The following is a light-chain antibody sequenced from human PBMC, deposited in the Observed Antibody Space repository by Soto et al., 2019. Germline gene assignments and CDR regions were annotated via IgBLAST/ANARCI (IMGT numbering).Light chain of an antibody. CDR1: QSVLYSSDNKNY. CDR2: WAS. J-gene: IGKJ1*01. CDR3: QQSYSTWT. V-gene: IGKV4-1*01. Sequence: DIVMTQSPDSLAVSLGERATINCKSSQSVLYSSDNKNYLSWYQQKPGQPPRLLIYWASTRESGVPERFSGSGSGTHFTLTISSLQAEDAAVYYCQQSYSTWTFGQGTKVEIK.